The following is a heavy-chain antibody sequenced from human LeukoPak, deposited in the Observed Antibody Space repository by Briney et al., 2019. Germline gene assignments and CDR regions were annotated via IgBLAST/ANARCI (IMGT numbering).Heavy chain of an antibody. Sequence: PGASLRLSCAASGFTFSSYAMSWVRQAPGKGLEWVSAISGSGGSTYYADSVKGRVTISRDNSKNTLYLQMSSLRAEDTAVYYCAKAFLPGIAVAGQFPASWGQGTLVTVSS. CDR3: AKAFLPGIAVAGQFPAS. J-gene: IGHJ5*02. V-gene: IGHV3-23*01. CDR1: GFTFSSYA. CDR2: ISGSGGST. D-gene: IGHD6-19*01.